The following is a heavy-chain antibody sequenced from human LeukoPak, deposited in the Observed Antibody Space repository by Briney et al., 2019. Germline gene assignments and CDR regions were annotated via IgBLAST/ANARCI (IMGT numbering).Heavy chain of an antibody. D-gene: IGHD4-17*01. CDR2: ISSSGSTI. CDR1: GFTFSSYE. J-gene: IGHJ4*02. Sequence: GGSLRLSCAASGFTFSSYEMNWVRQAPGKGLEWVSYISSSGSTIYYADSVKGRLTISRDNAKNSLYLQMNSLRAEDTAVYYCARDRSDLNYGDTFDYWGQGTLVTVSS. CDR3: ARDRSDLNYGDTFDY. V-gene: IGHV3-48*03.